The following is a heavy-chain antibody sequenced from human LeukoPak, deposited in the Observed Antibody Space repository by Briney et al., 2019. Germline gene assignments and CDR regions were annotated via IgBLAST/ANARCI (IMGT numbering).Heavy chain of an antibody. CDR2: INGDRRNI. CDR3: ASPFAIAAAGTDWYFDL. J-gene: IGHJ2*01. V-gene: IGHV3-74*01. Sequence: GGSLRLSCVASGFTFSSYWMHWVRQDPRKGLVWVSRINGDRRNINYADSVRGRFTISRDNAKNTLYLQMNTLRVEDTAVYFCASPFAIAAAGTDWYFDLWGRGTLVTVSS. D-gene: IGHD6-13*01. CDR1: GFTFSSYW.